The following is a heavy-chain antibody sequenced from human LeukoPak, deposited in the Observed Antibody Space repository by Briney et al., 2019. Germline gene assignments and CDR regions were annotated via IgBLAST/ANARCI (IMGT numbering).Heavy chain of an antibody. CDR1: GFTFSSYW. CDR2: IKPDGSEK. D-gene: IGHD3-10*01. Sequence: GGSLRLSCAASGFTFSSYWMSWVRQAPGKGLEWVANIKPDGSEKHYVDSVKGRLTIARDNAKNSLFLQMNSLRAEDTAVYYCARGDFSGSGTYCHDAFDIWGQGTMVTVSS. CDR3: ARGDFSGSGTYCHDAFDI. J-gene: IGHJ3*02. V-gene: IGHV3-7*03.